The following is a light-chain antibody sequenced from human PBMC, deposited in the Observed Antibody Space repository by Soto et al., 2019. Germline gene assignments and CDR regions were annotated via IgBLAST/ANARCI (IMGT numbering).Light chain of an antibody. CDR2: DVS. Sequence: QSVLTQPASVSGSPGQSITISYTGTSSDVGGYNYVSWYQQHPGKAPKLMIYDVSNRPSGVSNRFSCSKSGNTASLTISGLQAEDEADYYCSSYTSSSTLDYVFGTGTKVTVL. CDR3: SSYTSSSTLDYV. V-gene: IGLV2-14*01. J-gene: IGLJ1*01. CDR1: SSDVGGYNY.